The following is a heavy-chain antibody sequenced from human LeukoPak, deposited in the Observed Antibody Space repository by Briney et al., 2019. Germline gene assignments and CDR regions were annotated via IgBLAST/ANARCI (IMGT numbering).Heavy chain of an antibody. CDR2: IYTSGST. D-gene: IGHD5-18*01. CDR1: GGSMSSYY. CDR3: AGGGTPMVHYFDN. V-gene: IGHV4-4*07. J-gene: IGHJ4*02. Sequence: PSETLSLTCTVSGGSMSSYYWSWIRQPAEKGLEWIGRIYTSGSTSYNPSLKSRVTMSVDTSKNQFSLQLSSVTAADTAVCYCAGGGTPMVHYFDNWGQGTLVTVSS.